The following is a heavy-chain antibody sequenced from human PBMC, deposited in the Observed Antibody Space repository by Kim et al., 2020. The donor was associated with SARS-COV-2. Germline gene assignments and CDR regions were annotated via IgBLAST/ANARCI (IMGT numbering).Heavy chain of an antibody. V-gene: IGHV3-15*01. CDR1: GFTFSNAW. CDR3: TTPNYYDSSGYDAFDI. J-gene: IGHJ3*02. CDR2: IKSKTDGGTT. Sequence: GGSLRLSCAASGFTFSNAWMSWVRQAPGKGLEWVGRIKSKTDGGTTDYAAPVKGRFTISRDDSKNTLYLQMNSLKTEDTAVYYCTTPNYYDSSGYDAFDIWGPGTMVSVSS. D-gene: IGHD3-22*01.